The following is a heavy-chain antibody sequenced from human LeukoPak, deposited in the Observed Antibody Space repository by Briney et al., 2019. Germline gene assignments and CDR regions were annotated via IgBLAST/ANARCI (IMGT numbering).Heavy chain of an antibody. CDR3: ARRGHSSSSGGFDY. V-gene: IGHV4-39*01. J-gene: IGHJ4*02. CDR2: IYYSGAT. CDR1: GGSIISSPHY. Sequence: SETLSLTCSVSGGSIISSPHYWSWIRQPPGKGREYIGNIYYSGATYYNPSLKSRVTISVDTSNNQFSLELRSVTAADTAVYYCARRGHSSSSGGFDYWGQGTLVTVSS. D-gene: IGHD6-6*01.